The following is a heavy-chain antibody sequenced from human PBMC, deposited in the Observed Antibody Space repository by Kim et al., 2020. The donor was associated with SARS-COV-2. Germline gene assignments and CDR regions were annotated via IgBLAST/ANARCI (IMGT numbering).Heavy chain of an antibody. CDR1: GFTFSSYA. CDR2: ISYDGSNK. Sequence: GGSLRLSCAAYGFTFSSYAMHWVRQAPGKGLEWVAVISYDGSNKYYADSVKGRFTISRDNSKNTLYLQMNSLRAEDTAVYYCARVKGGSYFNAFDIWGQGTMVTVSS. J-gene: IGHJ3*02. CDR3: ARVKGGSYFNAFDI. V-gene: IGHV3-30*04. D-gene: IGHD1-26*01.